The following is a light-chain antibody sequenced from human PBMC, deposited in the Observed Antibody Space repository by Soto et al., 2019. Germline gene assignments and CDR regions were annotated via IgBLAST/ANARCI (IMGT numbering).Light chain of an antibody. CDR3: QQYENLPT. J-gene: IGKJ5*01. V-gene: IGKV1-33*01. Sequence: DIPMTQSPSSLSASVGDRVTITCQASQNINNYLNWYQQKPGRAPKLLIYDASNLEAGVPSRFRGSGSGTDFTFTSSRLQPEDIATYYWQQYENLPTFGQGTRLEIK. CDR1: QNINNY. CDR2: DAS.